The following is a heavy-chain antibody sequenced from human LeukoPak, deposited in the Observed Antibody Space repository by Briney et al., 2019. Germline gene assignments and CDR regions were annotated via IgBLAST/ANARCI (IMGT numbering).Heavy chain of an antibody. CDR2: IKSKSDGGTA. V-gene: IGHV3-15*01. Sequence: GGSLRLSCVVFDFPFTKAWLTWVRQAPGKGPEWVGRIKSKSDGGTADYAAPVKGRFTISRDDSRNTLYLQMNNLKTEDTARYYCTTILSGEIHDSWGQGTQVTVSS. J-gene: IGHJ5*01. CDR1: DFPFTKAW. CDR3: TTILSGEIHDS. D-gene: IGHD7-27*01.